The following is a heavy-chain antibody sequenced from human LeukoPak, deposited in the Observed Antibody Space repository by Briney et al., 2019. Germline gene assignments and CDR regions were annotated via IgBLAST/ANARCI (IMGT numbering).Heavy chain of an antibody. J-gene: IGHJ4*02. CDR1: GYTFTGYY. D-gene: IGHD3-22*01. CDR3: AREFFDREKKEFDY. V-gene: IGHV1-2*02. CDR2: INPKSGDT. Sequence: GASVKVSCKASGYTFTGYYMHWVRQAPGQGLQWMGWINPKSGDTWYAQRFQGRVTLTRDTSISTAYMELSSLTSDDTAVYYCAREFFDREKKEFDYWGRGAPVTVSS.